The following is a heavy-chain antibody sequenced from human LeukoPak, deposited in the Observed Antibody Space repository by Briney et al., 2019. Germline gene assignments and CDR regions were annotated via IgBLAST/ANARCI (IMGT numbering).Heavy chain of an antibody. V-gene: IGHV3-30*02. J-gene: IGHJ6*03. Sequence: GGSLRLSCAASGFTFRSYGMHWVRQAPGKGLEWVTFTDSVKGRFTISRDNSKNTLYLQMNSLRTEDTAVYCCAKDSYYYYIDVWGKGTTVTVSS. CDR2: T. CDR1: GFTFRSYG. CDR3: AKDSYYYYIDV.